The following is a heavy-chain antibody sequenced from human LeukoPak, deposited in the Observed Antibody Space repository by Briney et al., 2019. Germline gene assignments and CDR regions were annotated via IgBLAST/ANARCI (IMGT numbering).Heavy chain of an antibody. Sequence: PGGSLRLSCAASGFTFSDSYMSWIRQAPGKGLEYVSYISSGGDTIYYADSVKGRFTISRDNAKNSLYLQMNSLRAEDTAVYYCTRVEALDIWGQGTMVTVSS. D-gene: IGHD1-1*01. CDR2: ISSGGDTI. J-gene: IGHJ3*02. V-gene: IGHV3-11*01. CDR1: GFTFSDSY. CDR3: TRVEALDI.